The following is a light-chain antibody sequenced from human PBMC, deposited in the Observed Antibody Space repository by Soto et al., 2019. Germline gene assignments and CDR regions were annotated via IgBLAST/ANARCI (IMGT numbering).Light chain of an antibody. CDR1: QSVSRN. V-gene: IGKV3-15*01. Sequence: TQSPATLSVSPGDRATLSCRSSQSVSRNLALYQQKPGQAPRLLIYGASTRATGVPARFSGSGSATEFTLSISSLQSEEVAVYYCQQYGDWPPETFGQGTKLEI. J-gene: IGKJ2*01. CDR3: QQYGDWPPET. CDR2: GAS.